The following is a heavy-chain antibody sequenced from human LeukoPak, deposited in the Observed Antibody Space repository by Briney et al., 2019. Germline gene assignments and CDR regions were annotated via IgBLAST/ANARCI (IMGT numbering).Heavy chain of an antibody. CDR2: ISTSSSTI. CDR3: AREQYYYDSSGCVDY. V-gene: IGHV3-48*01. CDR1: GFTFTSYS. J-gene: IGHJ4*02. D-gene: IGHD3-22*01. Sequence: GGSLRLSCAASGFTFTSYSMNWVRQAPGKGLEWASYISTSSSTIYYADSVKGRFTISRDNAKNSLYLQMNSLRAEDTAVYYCAREQYYYDSSGCVDYWGQGTLVTVSS.